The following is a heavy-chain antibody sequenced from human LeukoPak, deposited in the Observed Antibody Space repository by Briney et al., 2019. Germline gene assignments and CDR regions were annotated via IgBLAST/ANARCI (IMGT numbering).Heavy chain of an antibody. CDR3: TRDSGTYNWFDP. J-gene: IGHJ5*02. CDR2: IDKKDKGYATAT. Sequence: GGSLKLSCAASGFTFSGSAIHWVRQSSGKGLEWVGQIDKKDKGYATATAYAASVKGRFTISRDGSINTAYLQMKSLKTEDTALYYCTRDSGTYNWFDPWGQGTLVTVSS. D-gene: IGHD1-26*01. CDR1: GFTFSGSA. V-gene: IGHV3-73*01.